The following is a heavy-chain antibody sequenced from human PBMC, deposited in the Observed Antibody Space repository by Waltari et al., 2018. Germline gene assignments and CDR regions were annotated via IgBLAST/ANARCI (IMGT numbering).Heavy chain of an antibody. J-gene: IGHJ4*02. D-gene: IGHD2-2*01. CDR2: ISSRSTHI. Sequence: EVHLLESGGGLVKPGGSLTLSCAASGFTFSSYAMNWFRQTPGKGLEWVSSISSRSTHIFQADSVKGRFTISRDNAKSSLYLRMNSLRVEDTAVYYCAREHRLGSSSSWYGSDYWGQGILVTVSS. V-gene: IGHV3-21*04. CDR1: GFTFSSYA. CDR3: AREHRLGSSSSWYGSDY.